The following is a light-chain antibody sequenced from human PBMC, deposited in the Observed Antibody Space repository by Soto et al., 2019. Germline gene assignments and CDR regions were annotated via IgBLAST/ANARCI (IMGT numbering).Light chain of an antibody. CDR3: SSYAGSNNFGV. J-gene: IGLJ2*01. CDR2: EVS. V-gene: IGLV2-8*01. CDR1: SSDVGDYNY. Sequence: QSALTQPPSASGSPGQSVTISCTGTSSDVGDYNYVSWYQHHPGRAPKLMIYEVSKRPSAVPDRFSGSKSGNTASLTVSGLQAEDEADYYCSSYAGSNNFGVFGGGTKLTVL.